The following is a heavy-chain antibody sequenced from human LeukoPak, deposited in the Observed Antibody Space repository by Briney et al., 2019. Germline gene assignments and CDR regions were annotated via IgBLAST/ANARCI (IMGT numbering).Heavy chain of an antibody. V-gene: IGHV3-23*01. CDR3: AKGNMASHFDY. CDR1: GFTFNNYA. Sequence: GGSLRLSCAASGFTFNNYAMSWVRQAPGKGLEWVSSISGSGGYTYYADSVKGRFTISRDNSTNTLYLQMNSLRAEDTAVYYCAKGNMASHFDYWGQGTLVTVSS. J-gene: IGHJ4*02. CDR2: ISGSGGYT. D-gene: IGHD2/OR15-2a*01.